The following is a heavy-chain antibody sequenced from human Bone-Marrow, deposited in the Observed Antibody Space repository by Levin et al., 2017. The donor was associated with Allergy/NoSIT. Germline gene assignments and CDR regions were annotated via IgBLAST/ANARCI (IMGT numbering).Heavy chain of an antibody. J-gene: IGHJ4*02. Sequence: PGESLKISCAVSGFTFRNYAMYWVRQAPGRGLEWVAFISLDGNTQYYADSVKGRFTVSRDNSNNTLHLQMNSLRVEDTAIYYCAKDTYTCSGGSCYFFDYWGQGALVTVSS. D-gene: IGHD2-15*01. CDR1: GFTFRNYA. V-gene: IGHV3-30*18. CDR3: AKDTYTCSGGSCYFFDY. CDR2: ISLDGNTQ.